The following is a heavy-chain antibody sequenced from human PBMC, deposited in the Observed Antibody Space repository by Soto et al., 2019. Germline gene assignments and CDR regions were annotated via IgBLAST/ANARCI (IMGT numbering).Heavy chain of an antibody. D-gene: IGHD6-6*01. V-gene: IGHV4-30-4*01. J-gene: IGHJ4*02. CDR1: GGSISSGDYY. CDR2: IYYSGST. CDR3: AVSIGARYFDY. Sequence: HVQLQESGPGLVKPSQTLSLTCTVSGGSISSGDYYWSWIRQPPGKGLEWIGYIYYSGSTSYNPYLTSRVTISVDTSKNQFSLKLSSVTAADTAVYYCAVSIGARYFDYWGQGTLVTVSS.